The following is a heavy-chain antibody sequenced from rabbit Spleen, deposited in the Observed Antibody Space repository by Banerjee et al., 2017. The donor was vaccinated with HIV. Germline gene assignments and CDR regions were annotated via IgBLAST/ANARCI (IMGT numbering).Heavy chain of an antibody. V-gene: IGHV1S40*01. J-gene: IGHJ2*01. CDR2: IYAGSTGTT. CDR1: GFSFSPVNW. CDR3: ARNYVNAFDP. Sequence: QSLEESGGDLVKPGASLTLTCTASGFSFSPVNWIYWVRQAPGKGLEWIGTIYAGSTGTTDYARWAKGRFTISKTSSTSVTLQMTSLTAADTATYFCARNYVNAFDPWGPGTLVTVS. D-gene: IGHD1-1*01.